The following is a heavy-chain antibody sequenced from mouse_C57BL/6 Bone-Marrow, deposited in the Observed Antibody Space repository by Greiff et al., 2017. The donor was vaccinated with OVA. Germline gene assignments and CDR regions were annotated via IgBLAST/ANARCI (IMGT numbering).Heavy chain of an antibody. V-gene: IGHV5-9*01. Sequence: DVMLVESGGGLVKPGGSLKLSCAASGFTFSSYTMSWVRQTPEKRLEWVATISGGGGNTYYPDSVKGRFTISRDNAKNTLYLQMSSLRSEDTALYYCARHYYGSGNYAMDYWGQGTSVTVSS. J-gene: IGHJ4*01. CDR2: ISGGGGNT. CDR1: GFTFSSYT. D-gene: IGHD1-1*01. CDR3: ARHYYGSGNYAMDY.